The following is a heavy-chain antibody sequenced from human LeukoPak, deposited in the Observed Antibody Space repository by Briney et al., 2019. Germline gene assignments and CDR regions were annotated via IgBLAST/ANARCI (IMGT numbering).Heavy chain of an antibody. CDR1: GYTFTGYY. Sequence: GASVKVSCKASGYTFTGYYMHWVRQAPGQGLGWMGWINPNSDGTKYAQKFQGRVTMTRDTSISTAYMELNRLRSDDTAVYYCARDKVGAQSVGDYWGQGTLVTVSS. CDR3: ARDKVGAQSVGDY. CDR2: INPNSDGT. J-gene: IGHJ4*02. D-gene: IGHD1-26*01. V-gene: IGHV1-2*02.